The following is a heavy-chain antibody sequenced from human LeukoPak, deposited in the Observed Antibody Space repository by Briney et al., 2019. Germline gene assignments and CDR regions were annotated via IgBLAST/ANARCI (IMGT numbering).Heavy chain of an antibody. CDR1: GFTFSSYS. CDR2: ISSSSSTI. J-gene: IGHJ3*02. V-gene: IGHV3-48*01. D-gene: IGHD1-26*01. CDR3: ARGWELLSAFDI. Sequence: PGGSLRLSCAASGFTFSSYSMNWVRQAPGKGLEWVSYISSSSSTIYYADSVKGRFTISRDNAKNSLYLQMNSLRAEDTAVYNCARGWELLSAFDIWGQGTMVTVSS.